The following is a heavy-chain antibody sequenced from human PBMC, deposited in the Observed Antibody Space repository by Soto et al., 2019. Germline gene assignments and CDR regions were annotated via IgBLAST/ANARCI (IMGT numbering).Heavy chain of an antibody. J-gene: IGHJ6*03. D-gene: IGHD2-15*01. Sequence: SETLSLTCSVSGGSVRSNYWSWIRQSPGKGLEWIGYLYNSGSTNYNPSLKSRVTISVDTSKNQFSLKLSSVTAADTAVYYCARESPLAAETYYYYYMDVWGKGTTVTVSS. V-gene: IGHV4-59*02. CDR3: ARESPLAAETYYYYYMDV. CDR2: LYNSGST. CDR1: GGSVRSNY.